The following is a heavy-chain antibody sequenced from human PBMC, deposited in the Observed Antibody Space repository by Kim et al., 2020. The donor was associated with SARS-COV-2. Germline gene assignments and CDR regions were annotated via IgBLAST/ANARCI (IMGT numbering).Heavy chain of an antibody. D-gene: IGHD3-9*01. CDR3: ARGGRYFDWLDDFDY. J-gene: IGHJ4*02. Sequence: GGSLRLSCAASGFTFSSYAMHWVRQAPGKGLEWVAVISYDGSNKYYADSVKGRFTISRDNSKNTLYLQMNSLRAEDTAVYYCARGGRYFDWLDDFDYWGQGTLVTVSS. CDR2: ISYDGSNK. CDR1: GFTFSSYA. V-gene: IGHV3-30*04.